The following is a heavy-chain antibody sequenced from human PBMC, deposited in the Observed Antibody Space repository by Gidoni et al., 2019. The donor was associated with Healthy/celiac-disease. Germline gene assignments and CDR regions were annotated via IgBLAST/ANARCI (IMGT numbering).Heavy chain of an antibody. V-gene: IGHV4-59*01. Sequence: QMQLQESGPGLLKPSETLSLTCTVSGASITTYYWTWIRQPPGKGLEWIGYIYYSGSGNYNPSLKSRVTISVDTSKNHFSLKLTSVTAADTAVYYCARDGGDNTPYWFDPWGQGTLVTVSS. CDR1: GASITTYY. CDR2: IYYSGSG. CDR3: ARDGGDNTPYWFDP. D-gene: IGHD2-21*02. J-gene: IGHJ5*02.